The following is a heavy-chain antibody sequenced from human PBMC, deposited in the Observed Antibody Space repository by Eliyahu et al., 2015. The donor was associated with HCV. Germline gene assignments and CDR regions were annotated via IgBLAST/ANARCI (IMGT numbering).Heavy chain of an antibody. CDR1: GFTFXKAW. V-gene: IGHV3-15*01. CDR2: XKSKTDGXTT. Sequence: EVQLVESGGGLVKPGGSLRLSCXASGFTFXKAWMSWVRQAPGKGXGWIGRXKSKTDGXTTDYAAXVKGRFTISRDDSKSTLYLQMNSLKTEDTAVYYCTTGAPGGFDYYLDVWGQGTTVTVSS. D-gene: IGHD3-10*01. CDR3: TTGAPGGFDYYLDV. J-gene: IGHJ6*03.